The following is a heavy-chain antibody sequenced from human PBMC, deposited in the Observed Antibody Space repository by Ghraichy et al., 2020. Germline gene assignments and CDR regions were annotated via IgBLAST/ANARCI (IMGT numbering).Heavy chain of an antibody. CDR2: ISGSGGST. Sequence: GGSLRLSCAASGFTFRSYVMSWVRQAPGKGLEWVSAISGSGGSTYYADSVKGRFTVSRDDSKNTLYLQMDSLRAEDTAVYYCAKSAWAGDLLCPFDYWGQGSLVTVSS. D-gene: IGHD3-10*01. V-gene: IGHV3-23*01. J-gene: IGHJ4*02. CDR1: GFTFRSYV. CDR3: AKSAWAGDLLCPFDY.